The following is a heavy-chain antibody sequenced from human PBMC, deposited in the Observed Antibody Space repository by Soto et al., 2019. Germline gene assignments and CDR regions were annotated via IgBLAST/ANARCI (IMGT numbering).Heavy chain of an antibody. CDR3: ARAGISLPRGFWSGYYGGINWFDP. Sequence: SETLSLTCTVSGGSISSGGYYWRWIRQHPGKGLEWIGYIYCSGSTYYNPSLKSRVTISVDTSKNQFSLKLSSVTAADTAVYYCARAGISLPRGFWSGYYGGINWFDPWGQGTLVTVSS. J-gene: IGHJ5*02. CDR1: GGSISSGGYY. D-gene: IGHD3-3*01. CDR2: IYCSGST. V-gene: IGHV4-31*03.